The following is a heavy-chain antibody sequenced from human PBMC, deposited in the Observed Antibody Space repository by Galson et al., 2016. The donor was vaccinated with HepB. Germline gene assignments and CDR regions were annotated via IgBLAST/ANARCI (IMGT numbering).Heavy chain of an antibody. V-gene: IGHV3-21*04. CDR3: AAATGIVGGGIDY. D-gene: IGHD1-26*01. CDR1: GFTFSSYA. J-gene: IGHJ4*02. CDR2: ISSSSNYI. Sequence: SLRLSCAASGFTFSSYAMTWVRQAPGKGLEWVSSISSSSNYIYHADSVKGRFTISRDNAKNSLYLQMNSLRAEDTAVYYCAAATGIVGGGIDYWGQGTLVTVSS.